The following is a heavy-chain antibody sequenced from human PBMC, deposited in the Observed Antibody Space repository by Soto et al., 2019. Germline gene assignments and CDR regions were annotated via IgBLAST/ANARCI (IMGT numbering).Heavy chain of an antibody. V-gene: IGHV4-59*08. CDR3: ASHSPYYYDSSGYYYDGAFDI. Sequence: QVQLQESGPGLVKPSETLSLTCTVSGGSISSYYWSWIRQPPGKGLEWIGYIYYSGSTNYNPSLKSRVTISVDTSKNQFSLKLSSVSAADTAVYYCASHSPYYYDSSGYYYDGAFDIWGQGTMVTVSS. D-gene: IGHD3-22*01. CDR1: GGSISSYY. CDR2: IYYSGST. J-gene: IGHJ3*02.